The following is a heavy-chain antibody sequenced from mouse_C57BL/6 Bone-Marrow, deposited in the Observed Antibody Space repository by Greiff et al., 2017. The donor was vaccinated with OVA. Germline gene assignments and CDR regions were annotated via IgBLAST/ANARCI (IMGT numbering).Heavy chain of an antibody. CDR3: ASGYDGEAWFAY. Sequence: EVQLQQSGPELVKPGASVKISCKASGYTFTDYYMNWVKQSHGKSLEWIGDINPNNGGTSYNQKFKGKATLTVDKSSSTAYMELRSLTSEDSAVYYCASGYDGEAWFAYWGQGTLVTVSA. CDR1: GYTFTDYY. D-gene: IGHD2-2*01. CDR2: INPNNGGT. J-gene: IGHJ3*01. V-gene: IGHV1-26*01.